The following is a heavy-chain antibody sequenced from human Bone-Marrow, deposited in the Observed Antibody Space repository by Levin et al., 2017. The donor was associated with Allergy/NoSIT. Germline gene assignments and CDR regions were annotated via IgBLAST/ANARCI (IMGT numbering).Heavy chain of an antibody. Sequence: PSQTLSLTFAISGDSVSSNSAAWNWIRLSPSRGLEWLGRTYYRSKWYNDYAVSVKGRITVNPDTSKNQFSLHLNSVTPEDTAVYFCGRDGGHSLDYFDYWGQGTQVTVSS. V-gene: IGHV6-1*01. CDR2: TYYRSKWYN. D-gene: IGHD3-16*01. CDR1: GDSVSSNSAA. CDR3: GRDGGHSLDYFDY. J-gene: IGHJ4*02.